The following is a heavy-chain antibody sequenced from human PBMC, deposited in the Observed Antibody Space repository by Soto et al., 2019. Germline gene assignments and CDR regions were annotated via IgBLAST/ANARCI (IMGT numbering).Heavy chain of an antibody. V-gene: IGHV1-58*01. J-gene: IGHJ6*02. CDR3: AAETLTIFGVVSYYGMDV. D-gene: IGHD3-3*01. CDR2: IVVGSGNT. CDR1: GFTFTSSA. Sequence: SVKVSCKASGFTFTSSAVQWVRQARGQRLEGIGWIVVGSGNTNYAQKFQERVTITRDMSTSTAYMELSSLRSEDTAVYYCAAETLTIFGVVSYYGMDVWGQGTTVTVSS.